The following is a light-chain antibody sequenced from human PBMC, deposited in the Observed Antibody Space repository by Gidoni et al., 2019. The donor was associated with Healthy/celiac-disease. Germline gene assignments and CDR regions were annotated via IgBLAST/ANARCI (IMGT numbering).Light chain of an antibody. Sequence: DIVLMQSPGTLSLSPGERATLSCRASQSVSSSYLAWYQQKPGQAPRLLIYGASSRATGIPDRFSGSGSGTDFTLTISRLEPEDFAVYYCQQYGSSPRAFTFGPGTKVDIK. CDR3: QQYGSSPRAFT. V-gene: IGKV3-20*01. CDR1: QSVSSSY. CDR2: GAS. J-gene: IGKJ3*01.